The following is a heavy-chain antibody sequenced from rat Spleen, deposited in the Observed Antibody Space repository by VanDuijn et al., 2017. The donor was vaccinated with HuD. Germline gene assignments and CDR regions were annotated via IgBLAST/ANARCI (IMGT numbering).Heavy chain of an antibody. V-gene: IGHV5-29*01. Sequence: EVQLVESGGGLVQPGRSLKLSCAASGFTFSNYYMAWVRQAPTKGLEWVANIIYDGTNAYYRDSVKGRFTISRDNAESTLSLQMDSLRSEETATYYCARYGSYDNWFASWGQGTLVTVSS. CDR1: GFTFSNYY. J-gene: IGHJ3*01. D-gene: IGHD1-8*01. CDR3: ARYGSYDNWFAS. CDR2: IIYDGTNA.